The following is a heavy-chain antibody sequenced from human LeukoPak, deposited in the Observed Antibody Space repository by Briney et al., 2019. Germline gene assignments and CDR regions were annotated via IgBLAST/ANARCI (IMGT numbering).Heavy chain of an antibody. Sequence: GASVKVSCKASRYTFTGYYMHWVRQAPGQGLEWMGWINPNSGGTNYAQKFQGRVTMTRNTSISTAYKELSSLRSEDTAVYYCARGAGFYSYPLDYWGQGTLVTVSS. J-gene: IGHJ4*02. CDR2: INPNSGGT. CDR3: ARGAGFYSYPLDY. V-gene: IGHV1-2*02. CDR1: RYTFTGYY. D-gene: IGHD5-18*01.